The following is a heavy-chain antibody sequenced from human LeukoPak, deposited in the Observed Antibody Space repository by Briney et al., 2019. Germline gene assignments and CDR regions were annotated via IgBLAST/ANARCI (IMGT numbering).Heavy chain of an antibody. CDR1: GFTFTTFW. D-gene: IGHD3-22*01. Sequence: PGGSLRLSCATSGFTFTTFWMHWVRHAPGKGLVGVSRINHDGSSTNYADSVKGRFTISRDNAKNTVYLQMNSLRGEDTAVYYCVRDWGYDSSGYWQKYFDTWGQGTLVTVSS. CDR2: INHDGSST. CDR3: VRDWGYDSSGYWQKYFDT. V-gene: IGHV3-74*01. J-gene: IGHJ4*02.